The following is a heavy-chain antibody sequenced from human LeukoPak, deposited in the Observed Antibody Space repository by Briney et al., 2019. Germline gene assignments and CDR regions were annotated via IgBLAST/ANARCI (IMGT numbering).Heavy chain of an antibody. D-gene: IGHD3-10*01. CDR1: GASLSDYY. CDR2: IDHRGSA. Sequence: SETLSLSCTVHGASLSDYYWTWIRQSPEKGLECVGAIDHRGSAGYNPSLESRVTISLDTSKNQFSLNLASVTAADTAVYYCTSLFSASGTFDSWGQGTLVAVSS. V-gene: IGHV4-34*01. J-gene: IGHJ4*02. CDR3: TSLFSASGTFDS.